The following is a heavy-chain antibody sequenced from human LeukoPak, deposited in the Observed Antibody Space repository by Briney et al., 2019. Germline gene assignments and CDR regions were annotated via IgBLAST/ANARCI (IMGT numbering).Heavy chain of an antibody. CDR2: IRYDGSNK. J-gene: IGHJ4*02. CDR1: GFTFSSYG. CDR3: AKDFLAMGRPGTIDY. Sequence: PGGSLRLSCAASGFTFSSYGMHRVRQAPGKGLERVAFIRYDGSNKYYADSVKGRFTISRDNSKNTLYLQMNSLRAEDTAVYYCAKDFLAMGRPGTIDYWGQGTLVTVSS. V-gene: IGHV3-30*02. D-gene: IGHD2-2*01.